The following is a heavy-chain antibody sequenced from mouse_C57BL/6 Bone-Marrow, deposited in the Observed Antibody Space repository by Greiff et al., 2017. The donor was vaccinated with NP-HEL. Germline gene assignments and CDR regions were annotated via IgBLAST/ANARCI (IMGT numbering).Heavy chain of an antibody. CDR3: VRHRLLRGYAMDY. CDR1: GFSFNTYA. D-gene: IGHD1-2*01. Sequence: DVKLVESGGGLVQPKGSLKLSCAASGFSFNTYAMNWVRQAPGKGLEWVARIRSKSNNYATYYADSVKDRFTISRDDSESMLYLQMNNLKTENTAMYNCVRHRLLRGYAMDYWGQGTSVTVSS. V-gene: IGHV10-1*01. CDR2: IRSKSNNYAT. J-gene: IGHJ4*01.